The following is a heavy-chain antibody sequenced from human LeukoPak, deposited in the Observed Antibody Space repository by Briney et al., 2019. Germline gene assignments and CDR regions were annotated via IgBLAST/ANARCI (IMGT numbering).Heavy chain of an antibody. CDR2: ISSSSYI. V-gene: IGHV3-21*01. CDR3: ATRIAAAGLFDY. CDR1: GFTFSSYS. D-gene: IGHD6-13*01. Sequence: GGSLRLSCAASGFTFSSYSMNWVRQAPGKGLEWVSSISSSSYIYYADSVKGRFTISRDNAKNSLYLQMNSLRAEDTAVYYCATRIAAAGLFDYWGQGTLVTVSS. J-gene: IGHJ4*02.